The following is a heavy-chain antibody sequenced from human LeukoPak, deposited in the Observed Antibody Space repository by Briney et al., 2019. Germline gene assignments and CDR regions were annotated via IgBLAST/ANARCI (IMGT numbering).Heavy chain of an antibody. CDR1: GYTFTGYY. CDR2: INPNSGGT. D-gene: IGHD3-10*01. CDR3: ARVGRFGELFPPWYYYGMDV. V-gene: IGHV1-2*02. J-gene: IGHJ6*02. Sequence: ASVKVSCKAPGYTFTGYYMHWVRQAPGQGLEWMGWINPNSGGTNYAQKFQGRVTMTRDTSISTAYMELSRLRSDDTAVYYCARVGRFGELFPPWYYYGMDVWGQGTTVTVSS.